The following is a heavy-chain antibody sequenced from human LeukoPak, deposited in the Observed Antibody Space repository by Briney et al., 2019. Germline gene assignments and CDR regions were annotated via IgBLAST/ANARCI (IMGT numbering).Heavy chain of an antibody. Sequence: TSETLSLTCAVYGGSFSGYYWSWIRQPPGKGLEWIGEINHSESTNYNPSLKSLVTISVDTSKNQFSLKLSSVTAADTAVYYCSRGTNTMALVWFDPWGQGTLVTVSS. CDR3: SRGTNTMALVWFDP. V-gene: IGHV4-34*01. J-gene: IGHJ5*02. CDR1: GGSFSGYY. CDR2: INHSEST. D-gene: IGHD3-10*01.